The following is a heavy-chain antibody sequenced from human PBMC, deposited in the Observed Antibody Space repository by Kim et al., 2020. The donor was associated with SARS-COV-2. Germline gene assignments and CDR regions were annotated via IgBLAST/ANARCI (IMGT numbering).Heavy chain of an antibody. CDR3: AVSPWINWFDP. CDR2: IKQDGSEK. V-gene: IGHV3-7*05. J-gene: IGHJ5*02. D-gene: IGHD1-1*01. CDR1: GFTFSSYW. Sequence: GGSLRLSCAASGFTFSSYWMSWVRQAPGKGLEWVANIKQDGSEKYYVDSVKGRFTISRDNAKNSLYLQMNSLRAEDTAVYYCAVSPWINWFDPWGQGTLVTVSS.